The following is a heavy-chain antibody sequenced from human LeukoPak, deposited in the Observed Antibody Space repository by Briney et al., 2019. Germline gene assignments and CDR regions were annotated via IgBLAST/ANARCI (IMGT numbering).Heavy chain of an antibody. CDR3: ARRTYGGANDY. CDR1: GYTFTSYD. J-gene: IGHJ4*02. Sequence: ASVKVSCKASGYTFTSYDINWVRQAAGQGLEWMGWTNPYGGDTGCAQKFQGRVTMTRNTSIGTAYMEVSSLRSEDTAVYYCARRTYGGANDYWGQGTLVTVSS. CDR2: TNPYGGDT. V-gene: IGHV1-8*01. D-gene: IGHD3-16*01.